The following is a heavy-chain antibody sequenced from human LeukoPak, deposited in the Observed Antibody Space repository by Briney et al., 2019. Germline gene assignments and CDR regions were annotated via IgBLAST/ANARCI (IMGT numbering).Heavy chain of an antibody. J-gene: IGHJ4*02. CDR2: LSGGGDST. D-gene: IGHD6-25*01. Sequence: GGSLRLSCAASGFTFSSNAMSWGRQAPGKGLEWVSTLSGGGDSTYYADSVKGRFTISRDNSKNTLYLQMNSLRAEDTAVYYCTKRPFSGYFDYWGQGTLVTVSS. V-gene: IGHV3-23*01. CDR3: TKRPFSGYFDY. CDR1: GFTFSSNA.